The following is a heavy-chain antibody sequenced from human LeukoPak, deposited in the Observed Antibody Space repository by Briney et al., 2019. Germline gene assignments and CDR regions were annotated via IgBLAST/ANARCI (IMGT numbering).Heavy chain of an antibody. J-gene: IGHJ3*02. CDR1: GFILSSNS. V-gene: IGHV3-48*02. Sequence: PGGSLRLSCAASGFILSSNSMNWVRRAPGKGLEWVSYISSSSSTIYYADSVKGRFTISRDNAKNSLYLQMNSLRDEDTAVYYCARSSPFDIWGQGTMVTVSS. CDR2: ISSSSSTI. CDR3: ARSSPFDI.